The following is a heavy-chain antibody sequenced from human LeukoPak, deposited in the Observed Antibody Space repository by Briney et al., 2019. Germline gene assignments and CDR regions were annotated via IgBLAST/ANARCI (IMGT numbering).Heavy chain of an antibody. CDR3: ARVLRYCSGGNCYSGGLGYMDV. D-gene: IGHD2-15*01. CDR1: GFTFRSYA. Sequence: GGSLRLSCAASGFTFRSYAMHWVRQAPGKGLEWVAVISYDESNKYYADSVKGRFTISRDNAKNSLFLQMNSLRAEDTAVYYCARVLRYCSGGNCYSGGLGYMDVWGKGTTVTISS. J-gene: IGHJ6*03. CDR2: ISYDESNK. V-gene: IGHV3-30*04.